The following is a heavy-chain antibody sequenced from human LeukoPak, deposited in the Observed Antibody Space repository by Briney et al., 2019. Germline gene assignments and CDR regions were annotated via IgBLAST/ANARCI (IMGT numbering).Heavy chain of an antibody. CDR2: ISGSGSPT. CDR1: GFTFSSYA. CDR3: ARETTTDYYYYMDV. D-gene: IGHD4-11*01. V-gene: IGHV3-23*01. J-gene: IGHJ6*03. Sequence: PGGSLRLSCAASGFTFSSYAMSWVRQAPGKGLEWVSSISGSGSPTYFADPVKGRFTISRDNSKNTLYLQMNSLRVEDTAVYYCARETTTDYYYYMDVWGKGTTVTVSS.